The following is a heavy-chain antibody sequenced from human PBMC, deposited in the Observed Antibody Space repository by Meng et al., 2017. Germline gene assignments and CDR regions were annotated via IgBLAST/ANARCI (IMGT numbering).Heavy chain of an antibody. CDR1: EYHFPDFS. V-gene: IGHV1-2*06. J-gene: IGHJ4*02. CDR3: ARDEDISAAGKLFGDY. CDR2: INPKSGDT. Sequence: VAPVQVWAAGEEPGAPGKGSFKASEYHFPDFSQHLVRPAPGKGLEWMGRINPKSGDTHYAQRFQGRVTMTGDTSISTAYMELSGLRSDDTAMYYCARDEDISAAGKLFGDYWGQGTLVTVSS. D-gene: IGHD6-13*01.